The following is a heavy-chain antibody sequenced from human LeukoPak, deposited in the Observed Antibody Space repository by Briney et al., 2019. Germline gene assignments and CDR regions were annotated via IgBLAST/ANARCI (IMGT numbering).Heavy chain of an antibody. V-gene: IGHV3-48*01. CDR1: GFTFSSYS. D-gene: IGHD1-26*01. J-gene: IGHJ5*02. CDR3: ARTLGATTRRFDP. CDR2: ISSSSATI. Sequence: PGGSLRLSCAASGFTFSSYSMNWVRQAPGKGLEWVSYISSSSATIYYVDSVKGRFTISRDNAMNSLYLQMNSLRVEDTAVYYCARTLGATTRRFDPWGQGTLVTVSS.